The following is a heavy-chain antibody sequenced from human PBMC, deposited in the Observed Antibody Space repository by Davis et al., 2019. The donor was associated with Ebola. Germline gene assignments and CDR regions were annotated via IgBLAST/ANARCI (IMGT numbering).Heavy chain of an antibody. V-gene: IGHV3-23*01. CDR2: LSGVGGSP. Sequence: GESLKISCAASGFTFRSYWMTLVRQAPGKGLEWVSALSGVGGSPYYADSVNGRFTISRDNSRNKLYLHMDSLRVEDTAIYYCAKVEFDGYFGTNGGFDYWGQGALVTVSS. CDR3: AKVEFDGYFGTNGGFDY. J-gene: IGHJ4*02. CDR1: GFTFRSYW. D-gene: IGHD3-22*01.